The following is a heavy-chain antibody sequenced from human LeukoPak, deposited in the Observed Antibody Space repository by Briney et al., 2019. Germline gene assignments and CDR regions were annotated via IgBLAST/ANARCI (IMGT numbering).Heavy chain of an antibody. CDR2: IYPGDSDT. CDR3: ARTGPNYFYYDMDV. Sequence: PGESLKISCKGSGYTFASYWIGWVRQMPGKGLEWMGVIYPGDSDTRYSPSFQGQVTISSDKSVNTAYLRWGSLKASDTAIYYCARTGPNYFYYDMDVWGQGTTVIVSS. V-gene: IGHV5-51*01. CDR1: GYTFASYW. J-gene: IGHJ6*02.